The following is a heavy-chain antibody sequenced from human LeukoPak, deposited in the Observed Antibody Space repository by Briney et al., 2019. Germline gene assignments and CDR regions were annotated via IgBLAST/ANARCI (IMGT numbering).Heavy chain of an antibody. J-gene: IGHJ4*02. CDR2: IYYSGST. V-gene: IGHV4-39*01. D-gene: IGHD2-15*01. CDR1: GGSISSSSYY. Sequence: SETLSLTCTVSGGSISSSSYYCGWIRQPPGKGLEWIGSIYYSGSTYTNPSLKSRVTISVDTSKNQFSLKLSSVTAADTAVYCCARHSVDIVVVVAANVGGYYFDYWGQGTLVTVSS. CDR3: ARHSVDIVVVVAANVGGYYFDY.